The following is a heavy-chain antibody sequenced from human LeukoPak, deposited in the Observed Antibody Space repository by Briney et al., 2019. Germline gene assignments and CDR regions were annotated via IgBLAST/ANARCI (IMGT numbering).Heavy chain of an antibody. D-gene: IGHD6-13*01. J-gene: IGHJ4*02. CDR3: AKYRSFFAAAGTGPDY. CDR1: GFTFSSYA. CDR2: ISGSGGST. Sequence: GGSLRLSCAASGFTFSSYAMSWVRQAPGKGLEWVSAISGSGGSTYYADSVKGRFTISRDNAKNTLYLQMNSLRAEDTAVYYCAKYRSFFAAAGTGPDYWGQGTLVTVSS. V-gene: IGHV3-23*01.